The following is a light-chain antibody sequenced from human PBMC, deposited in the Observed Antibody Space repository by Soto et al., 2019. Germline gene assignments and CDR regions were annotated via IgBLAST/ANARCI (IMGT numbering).Light chain of an antibody. CDR1: QGIRND. CDR3: QQYNNWLRGT. J-gene: IGKJ4*01. Sequence: DIQMTQSPSTLSASVGDRVTITCRASQGIRNDLGWYQQKPGKAPKRLIYAASSLQSGVPSRFSGSGSGTEFTLTISSLQSEDFAVYYCQQYNNWLRGTFGGGTKVDIK. V-gene: IGKV1-17*01. CDR2: AAS.